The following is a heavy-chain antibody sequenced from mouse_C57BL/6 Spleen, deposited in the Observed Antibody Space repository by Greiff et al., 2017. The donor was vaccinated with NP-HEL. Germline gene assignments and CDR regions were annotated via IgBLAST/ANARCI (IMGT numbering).Heavy chain of an antibody. CDR3: ARGSSYYYFDY. V-gene: IGHV1-80*01. CDR2: IYPGDGDT. CDR1: GYAFSSYW. D-gene: IGHD1-1*01. J-gene: IGHJ2*01. Sequence: QVQLQQSGAELVKPGASVKISCKASGYAFSSYWMNWVKQRPGKGLEWIGQIYPGDGDTNYNGKFKGKATLTADKSSSTAYMQLSSLTSEDSAVYFCARGSSYYYFDYWGQGTTLTVSS.